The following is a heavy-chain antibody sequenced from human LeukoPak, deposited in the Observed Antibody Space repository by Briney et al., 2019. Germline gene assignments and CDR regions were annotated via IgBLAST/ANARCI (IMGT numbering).Heavy chain of an antibody. J-gene: IGHJ4*02. CDR1: GFTFSSYW. CDR3: ARDLSSSWYSWPSDY. D-gene: IGHD6-13*01. V-gene: IGHV3-74*01. Sequence: PGGSLRLSCAASGFTFSSYWMHWVCQAPGKGLVWVSRINSDGSSTSYADSVKGRFTISRDNAKNTLYLQMNSLRAEDTAVYYCARDLSSSWYSWPSDYWGQGTLVTVSS. CDR2: INSDGSST.